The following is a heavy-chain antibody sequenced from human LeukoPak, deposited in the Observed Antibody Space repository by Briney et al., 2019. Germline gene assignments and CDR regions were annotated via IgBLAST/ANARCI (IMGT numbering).Heavy chain of an antibody. CDR1: GYTFTGYY. V-gene: IGHV1-2*02. J-gene: IGHJ4*02. Sequence: ASVKVSCKASGYTFTGYYMHCRRQAPGQGLEWMGWINPDTGGANYVQKFQGRVTMTRDTSISTAYMELSSLKSDDTAVYYCAAYSSSGYHNFDYWGQGALVTVSS. CDR2: INPDTGGA. CDR3: AAYSSSGYHNFDY. D-gene: IGHD6-13*01.